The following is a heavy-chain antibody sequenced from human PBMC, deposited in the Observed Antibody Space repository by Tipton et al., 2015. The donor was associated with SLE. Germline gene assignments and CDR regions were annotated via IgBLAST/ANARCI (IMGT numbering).Heavy chain of an antibody. CDR2: IHYTGVT. Sequence: TLSLTCTVSGDSINTHYWSWIRQSPGRGLEWIGYIHYTGVTDYNPSLRSRVTISVDTSKNQFSLKLSSVTAADTAVYYCARRMGARAFDIWGQGTMVTVSS. CDR3: ARRMGARAFDI. D-gene: IGHD2-8*01. CDR1: GDSINTHY. V-gene: IGHV4-59*11. J-gene: IGHJ3*02.